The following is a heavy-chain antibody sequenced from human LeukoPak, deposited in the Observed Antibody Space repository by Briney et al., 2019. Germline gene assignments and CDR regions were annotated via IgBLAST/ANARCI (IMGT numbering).Heavy chain of an antibody. V-gene: IGHV2-5*01. CDR1: GFSLSTSGVG. CDR2: ISWKDDK. D-gene: IGHD3-22*01. Sequence: PGPTPVNPTHTLTLTCTFSGFSLSTSGVGVSCIRQPPGRALVWLATISWKDDKRYSPSLKSRLTITKDTSRNQVVLTMTNMDPVDTATYYCTHTLVYDSSGYCFAYWGQGTLVSVSS. J-gene: IGHJ4*02. CDR3: THTLVYDSSGYCFAY.